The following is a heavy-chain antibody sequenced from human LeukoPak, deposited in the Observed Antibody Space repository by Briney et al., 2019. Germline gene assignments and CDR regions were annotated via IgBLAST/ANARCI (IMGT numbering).Heavy chain of an antibody. CDR2: IKQDGGEK. Sequence: GGSLRLSCAASGFTFSSYWMTWVRQAPGKGLEWVANIKQDGGEKYYVDSVKGRFTISRDNAKNSLYLQMNGLRAEDTAVYYCARVRLTPDPGYFDYWGQGTLVTVSS. V-gene: IGHV3-7*01. CDR1: GFTFSSYW. CDR3: ARVRLTPDPGYFDY. J-gene: IGHJ4*02. D-gene: IGHD6-25*01.